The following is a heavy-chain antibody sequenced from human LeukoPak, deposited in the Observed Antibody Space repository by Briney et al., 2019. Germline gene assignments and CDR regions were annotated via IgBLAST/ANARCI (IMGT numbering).Heavy chain of an antibody. J-gene: IGHJ5*02. CDR3: ARVKGYATMVRGVINWFDP. CDR1: GGSISSGGYY. CDR2: IYYSGST. V-gene: IGHV4-31*03. Sequence: SETLSLTCTVSGGSISSGGYYWSWIRQHPGKGLEWIGYIYYSGSTYYNPFLKSRVTISVDTSKNQFSLKLSSVTAADTAVYYCARVKGYATMVRGVINWFDPWGQGTLVTVSS. D-gene: IGHD3-10*01.